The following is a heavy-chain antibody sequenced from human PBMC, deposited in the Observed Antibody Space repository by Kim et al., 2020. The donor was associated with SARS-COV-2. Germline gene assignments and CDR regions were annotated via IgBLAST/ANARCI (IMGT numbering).Heavy chain of an antibody. J-gene: IGHJ4*02. CDR3: AKGGCSGGTCYSDLDN. CDR2: ISGNGDST. Sequence: GGSQRLSCAASGFTFSSYAMSWVRQAPGRGLEWVSVISGNGDSTNYANSVKGRFTISRDNSKNTLYLQMKSLRAEDTAVYYCAKGGCSGGTCYSDLDNWGQGTLVTVSS. CDR1: GFTFSSYA. D-gene: IGHD2-15*01. V-gene: IGHV3-23*01.